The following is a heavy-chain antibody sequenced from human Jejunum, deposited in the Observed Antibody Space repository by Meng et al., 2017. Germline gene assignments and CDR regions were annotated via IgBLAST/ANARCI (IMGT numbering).Heavy chain of an antibody. J-gene: IGHJ5*01. V-gene: IGHV3-23*01. CDR1: GFSFSTYA. Sequence: GGSLRLSCAASGFSFSTYAMSWIRQAPGKGLEWVSVISDSGGRIYYADSVRGRFTISRDNSKSTVYLQMDSLRAEETAVYYCAKGGYSFGYNDFWGHGTLVTVSS. D-gene: IGHD5-18*01. CDR3: AKGGYSFGYNDF. CDR2: ISDSGGRI.